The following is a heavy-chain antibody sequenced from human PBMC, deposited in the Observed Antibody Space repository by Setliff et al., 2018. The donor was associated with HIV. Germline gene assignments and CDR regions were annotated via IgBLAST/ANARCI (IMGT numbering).Heavy chain of an antibody. Sequence: LSLTCSVSDYSISTTYFWGWIRQPPGEGLEWIVSFYHSGDTYYNPSLKSRVTISVDTSKNQFSLKLSSVTAADTAVYYCAKLPGEVGATTMDYWGQGTLVTVSS. CDR3: AKLPGEVGATTMDY. D-gene: IGHD1-26*01. CDR2: FYHSGDT. CDR1: DYSISTTYF. J-gene: IGHJ4*02. V-gene: IGHV4-38-2*01.